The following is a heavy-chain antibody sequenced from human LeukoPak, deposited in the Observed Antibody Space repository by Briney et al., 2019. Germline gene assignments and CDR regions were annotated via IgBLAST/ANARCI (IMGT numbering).Heavy chain of an antibody. CDR2: ISSSSSYI. Sequence: GGSLRLSCAASGFTFSSYSMNWVRQAPGKGLEWVSSISSSSSYIYYADSVRGRFTISRDNAKNSLYLQMSSLRAEDTAVYYCARESPPIVVVPAANNYYYYGMDVWGQGTTVTVSS. D-gene: IGHD2-2*01. V-gene: IGHV3-21*01. CDR1: GFTFSSYS. J-gene: IGHJ6*02. CDR3: ARESPPIVVVPAANNYYYYGMDV.